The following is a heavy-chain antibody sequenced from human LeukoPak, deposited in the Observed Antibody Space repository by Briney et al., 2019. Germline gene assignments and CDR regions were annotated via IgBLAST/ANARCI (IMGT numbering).Heavy chain of an antibody. CDR3: ARVAGPTVYYDFLGSDY. J-gene: IGHJ4*02. V-gene: IGHV1-69*01. Sequence: ASVKVSCKASGGTFSSYAISWVRQAPGQGLEWMGGIIPIFGTANYAQKFQGRVTITADESTSTAYMELSSLRSEDTAVYYCARVAGPTVYYDFLGSDYWGQGTLVTVSS. CDR2: IIPIFGTA. CDR1: GGTFSSYA. D-gene: IGHD3-3*01.